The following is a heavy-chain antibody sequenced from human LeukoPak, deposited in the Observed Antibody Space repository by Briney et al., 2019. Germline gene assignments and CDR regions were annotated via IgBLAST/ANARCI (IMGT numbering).Heavy chain of an antibody. Sequence: SETLSLTCTVSGYSISSGYYWGWIRQPPGKGLEWIGSIYHSGSTYYNPSLKSRVTIPVDTSKNQFSLKLSSVTAADTAVYYCARDLDGSGSYYYYWGQGTLVTVSS. D-gene: IGHD3-10*01. J-gene: IGHJ4*02. CDR1: GYSISSGYY. V-gene: IGHV4-38-2*02. CDR2: IYHSGST. CDR3: ARDLDGSGSYYYY.